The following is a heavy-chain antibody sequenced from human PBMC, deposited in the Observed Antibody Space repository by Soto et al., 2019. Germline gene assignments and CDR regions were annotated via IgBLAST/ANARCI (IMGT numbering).Heavy chain of an antibody. J-gene: IGHJ6*02. CDR3: AKAGGAGYYYGMDV. Sequence: PVGSLRLSGAASGFTFSNYGMHWVRQAPGKGLEWVTFISYDGRKIYYADSVKGRFTISRDNSKNTLYLQMNSLRGEDTAVFHCAKAGGAGYYYGMDVWGQGTTVTVSS. D-gene: IGHD3-10*01. CDR2: ISYDGRKI. V-gene: IGHV3-30*18. CDR1: GFTFSNYG.